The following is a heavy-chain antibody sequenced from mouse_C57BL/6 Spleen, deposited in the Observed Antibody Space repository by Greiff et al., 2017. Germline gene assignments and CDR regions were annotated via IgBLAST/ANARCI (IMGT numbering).Heavy chain of an antibody. Sequence: VQLQQSGAELVRPGASVKLSCKASGYTFTDYYINWVKQRPGQGLEWIARIYPGSGNTYYNEKFKGKDTLTAEKSSSTAYMQLSSLTSEDSAVYFCARDGNYAWFAYWGQGTLVTVSA. D-gene: IGHD2-1*01. CDR2: IYPGSGNT. CDR3: ARDGNYAWFAY. J-gene: IGHJ3*01. V-gene: IGHV1-76*01. CDR1: GYTFTDYY.